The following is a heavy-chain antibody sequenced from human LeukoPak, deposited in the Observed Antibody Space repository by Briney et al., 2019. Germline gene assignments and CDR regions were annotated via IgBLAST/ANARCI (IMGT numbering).Heavy chain of an antibody. Sequence: ASVKVSRKASGYTFTNYYIHWVRQAPGQGLQWMGIINPSGGSTSYGQKFQGRVTMTRDTSTSTVYMDLSSLRSEDTAVYYCARGSYYDSSGYYPHYFDYWGQGTLVTVSS. D-gene: IGHD3-22*01. J-gene: IGHJ4*02. CDR1: GYTFTNYY. CDR3: ARGSYYDSSGYYPHYFDY. V-gene: IGHV1-46*01. CDR2: INPSGGST.